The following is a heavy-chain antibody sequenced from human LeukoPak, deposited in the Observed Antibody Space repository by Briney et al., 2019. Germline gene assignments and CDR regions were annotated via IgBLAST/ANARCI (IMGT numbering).Heavy chain of an antibody. CDR1: GFTFSSYA. CDR3: AKKGILTGLYYFDY. J-gene: IGHJ4*02. D-gene: IGHD3-9*01. V-gene: IGHV3-23*01. Sequence: GVSLRLSCAASGFTFSSYAMSWVRQAPGKGLEWVSAISGSGGSTYYADSVKGRFTISRDNSKNTLYLQMNSLRAEDTAVYYCAKKGILTGLYYFDYWGQGTLVTVSS. CDR2: ISGSGGST.